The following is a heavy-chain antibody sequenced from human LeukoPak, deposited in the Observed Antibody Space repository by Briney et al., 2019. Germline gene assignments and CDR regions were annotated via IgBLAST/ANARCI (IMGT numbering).Heavy chain of an antibody. Sequence: SETLFLTCTVSGGSISSGGYYWSWIRQPPGNGLEWIGYIYYSGSTYYNPSLKSRVTISVDTSKNQFSLKLSSVTAADTAVYYCASTAVDIVVVPAGYFDLWGRGTLVTVSS. CDR3: ASTAVDIVVVPAGYFDL. CDR2: IYYSGST. J-gene: IGHJ2*01. D-gene: IGHD2-2*03. V-gene: IGHV4-31*03. CDR1: GGSISSGGYY.